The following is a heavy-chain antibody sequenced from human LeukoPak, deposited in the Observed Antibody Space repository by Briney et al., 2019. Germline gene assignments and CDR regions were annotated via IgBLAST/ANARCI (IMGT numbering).Heavy chain of an antibody. V-gene: IGHV4-59*01. CDR3: ARAGLSSGGDRALYYFDY. CDR1: GGSISRYY. D-gene: IGHD6-19*01. Sequence: SETLSLTCTVSGGSISRYYWSWIRQPPGKGLEWIGYIYYSGSTNYNPSLKSRVTISVDTSKNQFSLKLSSVTAADTAVYYCARAGLSSGGDRALYYFDYWGQGTLVTVSS. CDR2: IYYSGST. J-gene: IGHJ4*02.